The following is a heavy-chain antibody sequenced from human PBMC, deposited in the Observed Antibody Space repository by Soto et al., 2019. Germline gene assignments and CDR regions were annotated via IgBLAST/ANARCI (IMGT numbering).Heavy chain of an antibody. D-gene: IGHD6-19*01. CDR3: AKDYKWLAYYCYGIDV. V-gene: IGHV3-30*18. CDR1: GFTFSSYG. CDR2: ISYDGSNK. J-gene: IGHJ6*02. Sequence: QVQLVESGGGVVQPGRSLRLSCAASGFTFSSYGMHWVRQTPGKGLEWVAVISYDGSNKYYADSVKGRFTISRDNSKNTRYLQMNSLRPEDTAVYYCAKDYKWLAYYCYGIDVWGHGTTVTVS.